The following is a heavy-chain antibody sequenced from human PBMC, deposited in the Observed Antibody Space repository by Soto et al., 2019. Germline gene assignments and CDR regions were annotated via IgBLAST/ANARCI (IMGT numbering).Heavy chain of an antibody. CDR2: INAGNGNT. CDR3: ARVEEQQLAFDY. CDR1: GYTFTSYA. Sequence: ASVKVSCKASGYTFTSYAMHWVRQAPGQRLEWMGWINAGNGNTKYSQKFQGRVTITRDTSASTAYMELSSLRSEDTAVYYCARVEEQQLAFDYWGQGTQVTVSS. D-gene: IGHD6-13*01. V-gene: IGHV1-3*01. J-gene: IGHJ4*02.